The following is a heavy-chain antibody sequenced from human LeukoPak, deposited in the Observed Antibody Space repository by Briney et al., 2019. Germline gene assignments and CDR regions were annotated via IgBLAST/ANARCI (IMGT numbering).Heavy chain of an antibody. Sequence: ASVKVSCKASGYTFTSYGISWVRQAPGQGREGMGWVSAYNGNTNYAQQLQGRVTMTTDTSTSTAYMELRSLRAEDTAVYYCARALLEWYYCFDYWGQGTLVTVSS. CDR1: GYTFTSYG. J-gene: IGHJ4*02. CDR3: ARALLEWYYCFDY. CDR2: VSAYNGNT. V-gene: IGHV1-18*01. D-gene: IGHD3-3*01.